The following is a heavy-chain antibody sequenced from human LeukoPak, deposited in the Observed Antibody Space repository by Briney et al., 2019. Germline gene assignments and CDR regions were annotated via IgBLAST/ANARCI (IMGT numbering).Heavy chain of an antibody. CDR2: ISGSGDST. CDR1: GFTFSNYG. Sequence: PGGSLRLSCAASGFTFSNYGMSWVRQAPGEGLEWVSSISGSGDSTYYADSVKGRFTISRDNSKNTLYLQMNSLRAEDTAVYYCAKDGGSDPDSFDIWGQGTMVTVSS. D-gene: IGHD2-15*01. J-gene: IGHJ3*02. CDR3: AKDGGSDPDSFDI. V-gene: IGHV3-23*01.